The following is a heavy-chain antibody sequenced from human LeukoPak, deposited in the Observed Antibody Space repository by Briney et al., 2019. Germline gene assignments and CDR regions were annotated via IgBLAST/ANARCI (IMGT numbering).Heavy chain of an antibody. V-gene: IGHV4-59*01. J-gene: IGHJ5*02. CDR3: ARVLTVTTSRKWFDP. CDR2: IYSSGTT. D-gene: IGHD4-17*01. Sequence: SETLSLTCTVSGGSISGYYWTWIRQPPGKGLEWIGYIYSSGTTVYNSTLKGRVAISVDTSKNQFSLELNSLTSADTAVYYCARVLTVTTSRKWFDPWGQGTLVTVSS. CDR1: GGSISGYY.